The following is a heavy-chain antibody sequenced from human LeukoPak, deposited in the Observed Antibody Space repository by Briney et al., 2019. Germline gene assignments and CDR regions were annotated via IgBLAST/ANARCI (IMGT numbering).Heavy chain of an antibody. CDR1: GYTFTSYY. CDR2: INPSGGST. J-gene: IGHJ4*02. Sequence: ASVKLSCKASGYTFTSYYMHWVRHAPGQGLEWMGIINPSGGSTSYAQKFQGRVTMTRDTSTSTVYMELSSLRSEDTAVYYCARWSPDQEGFDYWGQGTLVTVSS. CDR3: ARWSPDQEGFDY. V-gene: IGHV1-46*01. D-gene: IGHD1-14*01.